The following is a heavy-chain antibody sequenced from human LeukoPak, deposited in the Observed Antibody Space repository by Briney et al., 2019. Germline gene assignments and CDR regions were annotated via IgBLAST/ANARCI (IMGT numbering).Heavy chain of an antibody. CDR2: INHSGST. Sequence: PSETLSLTCAVYGGSFSGYSWSWIRQPPGNGLEWIGEINHSGSTNYNPSLKSRVTISVDTSKNQFSLKLSSVTAADTAVYYCARGRYYYDPWGQGTLVTVSS. CDR3: ARGRYYYDP. J-gene: IGHJ4*02. V-gene: IGHV4-34*01. D-gene: IGHD3-22*01. CDR1: GGSFSGYS.